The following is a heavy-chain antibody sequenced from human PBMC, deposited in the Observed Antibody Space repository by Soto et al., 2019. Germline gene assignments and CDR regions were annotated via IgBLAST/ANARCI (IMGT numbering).Heavy chain of an antibody. CDR3: VPRKGDPFT. CDR2: IMPGSSHI. CDR1: GFTFSIYS. D-gene: IGHD3-16*01. Sequence: CAASGFTFSIYSMNWVRQAPGKGLEWVSYIMPGSSHIFYADSVKGRFTISRDNAKNSLYLQMNSLRAEDTAVYYCVPRKGDPFTWGPGTLVTVSS. J-gene: IGHJ4*02. V-gene: IGHV3-48*01.